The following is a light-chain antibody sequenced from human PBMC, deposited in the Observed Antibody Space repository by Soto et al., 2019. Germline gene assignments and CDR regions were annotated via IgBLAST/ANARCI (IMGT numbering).Light chain of an antibody. Sequence: EVVLTQSPASLSLSPGERATLSCRASQSVDIYLAWYQQKPGQAPRLLIYDASKRATGIPARFSGSGSGTDINLTISSLEPEDFVIYYCQQRSNGPPGYTFGQGTKLEIK. CDR3: QQRSNGPPGYT. V-gene: IGKV3-11*01. J-gene: IGKJ2*01. CDR1: QSVDIY. CDR2: DAS.